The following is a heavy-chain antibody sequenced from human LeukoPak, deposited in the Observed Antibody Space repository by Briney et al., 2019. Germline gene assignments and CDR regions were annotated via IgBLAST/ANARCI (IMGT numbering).Heavy chain of an antibody. CDR3: ARSGVTMVRGVIARGNWFDP. V-gene: IGHV4-34*01. CDR1: GGSFSGYY. Sequence: SETLSLTCAVYGGSFSGYYWSWIRQPPGKGLEWIEEINHSGSTNYNPSLKSRVTISVDTSKNQFSLKLSSVTAADTAVYYCARSGVTMVRGVIARGNWFDPWGQGTLVTVSS. CDR2: INHSGST. D-gene: IGHD3-10*01. J-gene: IGHJ5*02.